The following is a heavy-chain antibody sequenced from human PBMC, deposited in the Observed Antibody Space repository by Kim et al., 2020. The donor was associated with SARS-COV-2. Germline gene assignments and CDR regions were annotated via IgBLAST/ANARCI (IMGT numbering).Heavy chain of an antibody. Sequence: SETLSLTCTVSGGSISSSSYYWGWIRQPPGKGLEWIGSIYYSGSTYYNPSLKSRVTISVDTSKNQFSLKLSSVTAADTAVYYCARGRSEGRQQWLVPNWFDPCGQGTLVTVSS. J-gene: IGHJ5*02. CDR1: GGSISSSSYY. CDR3: ARGRSEGRQQWLVPNWFDP. V-gene: IGHV4-39*07. CDR2: IYYSGST. D-gene: IGHD6-19*01.